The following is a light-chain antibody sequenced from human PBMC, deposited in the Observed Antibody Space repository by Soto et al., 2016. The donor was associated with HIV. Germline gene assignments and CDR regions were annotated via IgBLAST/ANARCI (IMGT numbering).Light chain of an antibody. CDR2: ATS. V-gene: IGKV1-5*03. CDR3: QQYDNYPYT. Sequence: GDRVTITCRASQSFSTWLAWYQQKPGKAPKLLMSATSVLESGVPSRFSGSGSGTEFTLTISSLQPEDFATYYCQQYDNYPYTFGQGTKLEIK. CDR1: QSFSTW. J-gene: IGKJ2*01.